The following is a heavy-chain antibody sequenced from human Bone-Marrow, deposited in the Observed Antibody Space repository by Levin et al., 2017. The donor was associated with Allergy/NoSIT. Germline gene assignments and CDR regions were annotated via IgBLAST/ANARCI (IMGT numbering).Heavy chain of an antibody. CDR2: IYYSGNT. Sequence: SETLSLICTVSGGSVSSGSYYWGWIRQPPGKGLEWIGNIYYSGNTYYNPSLKSRVTMSVDTSKNQFSLRLNSVTAADTAVYYCARLEHYGSGAFRYFDLWGRGTLVTVSS. D-gene: IGHD3-10*01. V-gene: IGHV4-39*01. CDR1: GGSVSSGSYY. CDR3: ARLEHYGSGAFRYFDL. J-gene: IGHJ2*01.